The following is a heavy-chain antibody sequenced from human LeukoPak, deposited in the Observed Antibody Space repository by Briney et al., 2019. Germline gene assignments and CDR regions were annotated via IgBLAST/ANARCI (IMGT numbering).Heavy chain of an antibody. CDR2: IDWDDDK. V-gene: IGHV2-70*11. D-gene: IGHD2-21*01. CDR3: ARTGDYSRHFDY. CDR1: GFSLTTSGMC. J-gene: IGHJ4*02. Sequence: SGPTLVNPTQTPTLTCTFSGFSLTTSGMCVSWIRQPPGKALEWLARIDWDDDKYYSTSTSLKTRLTISKDTSKNQVVLTMTNMDPVDTATYYCARTGDYSRHFDYWGQGTLVTVSS.